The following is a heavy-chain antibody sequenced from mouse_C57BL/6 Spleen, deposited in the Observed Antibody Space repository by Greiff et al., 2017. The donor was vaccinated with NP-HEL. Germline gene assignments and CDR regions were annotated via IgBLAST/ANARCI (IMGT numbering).Heavy chain of an antibody. CDR2: IHPNSGST. CDR1: GYTFTSYW. J-gene: IGHJ4*01. CDR3: ARIYYGNSYAMDY. Sequence: QVQLQQPGAELVKPGASVKLSCKASGYTFTSYWMHWVKQRPGQGLEWIGMIHPNSGSTNYNEKFKSKATLTVDKSSSTAYMQLSSLTSEDSAVYYCARIYYGNSYAMDYWGRGTSVTVSS. V-gene: IGHV1-64*01. D-gene: IGHD2-1*01.